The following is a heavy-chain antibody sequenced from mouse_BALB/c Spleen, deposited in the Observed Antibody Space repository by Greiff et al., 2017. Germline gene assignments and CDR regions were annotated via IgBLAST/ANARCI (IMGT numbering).Heavy chain of an antibody. V-gene: IGHV1-7*01. J-gene: IGHJ2*01. CDR2: INPSTGYT. CDR3: AREDPLYFDY. CDR1: GYTFTSYW. Sequence: QVQLQQSGAELAKPGASVKMSCKASGYTFTSYWMHWVKQRPGQGLEWIGYINPSTGYTEYNQKFKDKATLTADKSSSTAYMQLSSLTSEDSAVYYCAREDPLYFDYWGQGTTLTVSS.